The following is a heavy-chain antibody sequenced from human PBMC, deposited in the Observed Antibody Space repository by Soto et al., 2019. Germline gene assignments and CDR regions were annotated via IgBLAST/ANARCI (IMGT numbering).Heavy chain of an antibody. CDR1: GYTFTGYY. Sequence: ASVKVSCKASGYTFTGYYMHWVRQAPGQGLEWMGWINPNSGGTNYAQKFQGWVTMTRDTSISTAYMELSRLRSDDTAVYYCARDSATGYYYDSSGYYGDWGQGTLVTVS. CDR2: INPNSGGT. CDR3: ARDSATGYYYDSSGYYGD. D-gene: IGHD3-22*01. V-gene: IGHV1-2*04. J-gene: IGHJ4*02.